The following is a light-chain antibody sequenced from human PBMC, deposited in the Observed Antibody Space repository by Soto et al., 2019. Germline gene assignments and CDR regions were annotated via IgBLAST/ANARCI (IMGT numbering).Light chain of an antibody. V-gene: IGLV1-51*01. CDR3: ATWDLTLSAGVL. CDR2: DDH. J-gene: IGLJ2*01. CDR1: SSNIGKNS. Sequence: QSVLTQPPSVSAAPGQRVSFSCSGGSSNIGKNSVSWYQQLPATAPKLLIYDDHQRPSGIPDRFSASKSGTSATLDITGLQPADEADYYCATWDLTLSAGVLFGGGTKLTVL.